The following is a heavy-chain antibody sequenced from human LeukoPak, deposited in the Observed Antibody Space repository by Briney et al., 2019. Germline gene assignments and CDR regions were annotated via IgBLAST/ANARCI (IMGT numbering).Heavy chain of an antibody. CDR3: AKGAMWEYNGSYWAY. J-gene: IGHJ4*02. V-gene: IGHV3-30*02. CDR2: IRYDGSNK. CDR1: GFTFSSYG. D-gene: IGHD1-26*01. Sequence: GGSLRLSCAASGFTFSSYGMHWVRQAPGKGLEWVAFIRYDGSNKYYADSVKGRFTISRDNSKNTLYLQMNSLRAEDTAVYYCAKGAMWEYNGSYWAYWGQGTLVTVSS.